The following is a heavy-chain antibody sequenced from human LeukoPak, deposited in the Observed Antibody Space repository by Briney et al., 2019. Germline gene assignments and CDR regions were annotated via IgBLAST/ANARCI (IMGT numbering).Heavy chain of an antibody. J-gene: IGHJ4*02. CDR2: IRYDGSNK. Sequence: GGSLRLSCAASGFTFSSYGMHWVRQAPGRGLEWVAFIRYDGSNKYYADSVKGRFTISRDNSKNTLYLQMNSLRAEDTAVYYCAKDRSDYYDSSGYYPGYWGQGTLVTVSS. CDR3: AKDRSDYYDSSGYYPGY. CDR1: GFTFSSYG. V-gene: IGHV3-30*02. D-gene: IGHD3-22*01.